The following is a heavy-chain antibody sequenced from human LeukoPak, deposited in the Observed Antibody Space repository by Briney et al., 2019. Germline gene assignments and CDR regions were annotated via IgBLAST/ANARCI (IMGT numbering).Heavy chain of an antibody. Sequence: GGSLRLSCAASGFTFTSYGMHWVRQAPGTGLERVAVISSDGSIKHYVDSVKGRFTISRDNAKNSLYLQMNSLRAEDTAVYYCARVGRSEAFDIWGQGTMVTVSS. J-gene: IGHJ3*02. D-gene: IGHD3-16*01. CDR2: ISSDGSIK. CDR3: ARVGRSEAFDI. CDR1: GFTFTSYG. V-gene: IGHV3-30*03.